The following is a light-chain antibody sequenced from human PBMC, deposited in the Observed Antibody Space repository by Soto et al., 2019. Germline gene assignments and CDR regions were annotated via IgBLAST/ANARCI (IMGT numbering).Light chain of an antibody. CDR3: SSYTSSSIVYV. CDR1: SSDVGGYNY. Sequence: QSALTQPASVSGSPGQSITISCTGTSSDVGGYNYVSWYQQHPGKAAKLMIYDVSNRPSGVSNRFSGSKSGNTASLTISGLQAEDEADYYCSSYTSSSIVYVFGTGTKVTVL. V-gene: IGLV2-14*01. J-gene: IGLJ1*01. CDR2: DVS.